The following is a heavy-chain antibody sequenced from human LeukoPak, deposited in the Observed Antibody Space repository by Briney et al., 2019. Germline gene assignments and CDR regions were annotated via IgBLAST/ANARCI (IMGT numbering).Heavy chain of an antibody. CDR1: GYTFTSSF. V-gene: IGHV1-46*01. D-gene: IGHD2-2*01. Sequence: GASVKVSCKASGYTFTSSFMRWVRQAPGQGLEWMGIINPSGGSPTYAQKFQGRVTMTRDTSTSTVYMELSSLRSEDTAMYYCARDSSSSSLADPWGQGTLVTVSS. CDR2: INPSGGSP. J-gene: IGHJ5*02. CDR3: ARDSSSSSLADP.